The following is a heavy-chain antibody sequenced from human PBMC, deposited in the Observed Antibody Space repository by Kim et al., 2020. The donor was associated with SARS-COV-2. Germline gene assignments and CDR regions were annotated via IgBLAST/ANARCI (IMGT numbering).Heavy chain of an antibody. CDR1: GYTFTSYA. J-gene: IGHJ4*02. V-gene: IGHV1-3*01. Sequence: ASVKVSCKASGYTFTSYAMHWVRQAPGQRLEWMGWINAGNGNTKYSQKFQGRVTITRDTSASTAYMELSSLRSEDTAVYYCARVGEVLLWFGELDYWGQGTLVTVSS. CDR3: ARVGEVLLWFGELDY. CDR2: INAGNGNT. D-gene: IGHD3-10*01.